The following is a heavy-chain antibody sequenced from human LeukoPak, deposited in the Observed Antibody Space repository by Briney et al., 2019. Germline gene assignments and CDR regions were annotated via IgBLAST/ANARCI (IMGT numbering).Heavy chain of an antibody. V-gene: IGHV1-69*05. Sequence: SVKVSCKASGGTFSSYAISWVRQAPGQGLEWMGGIIPIFGTANHAQKFQGRVTITTDESTSTAYMELSSLRSEDTAVYYCARALNGYCSSTSCYDFYYYYYMDVWGKGTTVTVSS. CDR1: GGTFSSYA. J-gene: IGHJ6*03. D-gene: IGHD2-2*03. CDR2: IIPIFGTA. CDR3: ARALNGYCSSTSCYDFYYYYYMDV.